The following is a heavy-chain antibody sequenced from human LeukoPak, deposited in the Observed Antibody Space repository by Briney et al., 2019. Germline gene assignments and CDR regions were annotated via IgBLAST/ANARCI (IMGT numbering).Heavy chain of an antibody. CDR1: GGTFSSYA. CDR3: ARTLVIPNWFDP. Sequence: GASVKVPCKASGGTFSSYAISWVRQAPGQGLEWMGGIIPIFGTANYAQKFQGRVAITADESTSTAYMELSSLRSEDTAVYYCARTLVIPNWFDPWGQGTLVTVSS. J-gene: IGHJ5*02. D-gene: IGHD3-9*01. V-gene: IGHV1-69*13. CDR2: IIPIFGTA.